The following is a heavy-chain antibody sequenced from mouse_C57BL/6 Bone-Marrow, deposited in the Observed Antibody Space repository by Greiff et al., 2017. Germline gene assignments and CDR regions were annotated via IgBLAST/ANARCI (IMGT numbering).Heavy chain of an antibody. J-gene: IGHJ1*03. CDR2: ISSGSSTI. D-gene: IGHD1-1*01. CDR3: ARGSTVVASSYWYFDV. Sequence: DVMLVASGGGLVKPGGSLKLSCAASGFTFSDYGMHWVRQAPEKGLEWVAYISSGSSTIYYADTVKGRFTISRDNAKNTLFLQMTSLRSEDTAMYYCARGSTVVASSYWYFDVWGTGTTVTVSS. V-gene: IGHV5-17*01. CDR1: GFTFSDYG.